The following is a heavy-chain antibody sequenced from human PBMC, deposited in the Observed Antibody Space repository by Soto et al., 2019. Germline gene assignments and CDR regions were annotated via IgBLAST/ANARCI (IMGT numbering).Heavy chain of an antibody. J-gene: IGHJ4*02. CDR3: TREVASGY. D-gene: IGHD3-10*01. Sequence: QVQLVESEGGVVQPGRSLRLSCAASGFTVSSYGMHWVRQAPGKGLEWVAVISRDGGTKYYADSVKGRFTISRDNSRNTLFLELNSLRGDDMAVYYCTREVASGYWGQGTLVTVSS. CDR2: ISRDGGTK. CDR1: GFTVSSYG. V-gene: IGHV3-30*03.